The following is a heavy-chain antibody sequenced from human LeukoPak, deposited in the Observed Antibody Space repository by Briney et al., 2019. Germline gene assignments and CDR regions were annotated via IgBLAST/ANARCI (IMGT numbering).Heavy chain of an antibody. Sequence: SETLSLTCTVSGGSISSYYWSWIRQPPGKGLEWIGYIYYSGSTNYNPSLKSRVTISVDTPKNQFSLKLSSVTAADTAVYYCARQRGAPPYYFDYWGQGTLVTVSS. D-gene: IGHD3-16*01. V-gene: IGHV4-59*08. CDR2: IYYSGST. CDR1: GGSISSYY. CDR3: ARQRGAPPYYFDY. J-gene: IGHJ4*02.